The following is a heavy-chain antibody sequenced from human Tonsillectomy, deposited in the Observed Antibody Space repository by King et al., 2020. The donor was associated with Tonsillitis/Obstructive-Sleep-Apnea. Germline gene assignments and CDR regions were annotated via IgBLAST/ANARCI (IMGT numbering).Heavy chain of an antibody. Sequence: QLQESGPGLVKPSETLSLTCTVSGGSISSHYWSWIRQPPGKGLEWIGYLHYSESPYYNPPLNSRVTTSLDTSKTQFSLKLSSLTPADTAIYYCVRGSTGAFDIWGQGTMVTVSS. CDR1: GGSISSHY. J-gene: IGHJ3*02. CDR2: LHYSESP. CDR3: VRGSTGAFDI. D-gene: IGHD3-10*01. V-gene: IGHV4-59*11.